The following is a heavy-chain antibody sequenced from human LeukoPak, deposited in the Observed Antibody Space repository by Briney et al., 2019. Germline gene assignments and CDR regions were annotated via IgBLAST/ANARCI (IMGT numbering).Heavy chain of an antibody. CDR1: GFTFDDYA. Sequence: GGSLRLSCAASGFTFDDYAMHWVRQAPGKGLEWVSGISWNSGSIGYADSVKGRFTISRDNSKNTLYLQMNSLRAEDTAVYYCAKRGAYDRFSLYYFDYWGQGTLVTVSS. V-gene: IGHV3-9*01. CDR3: AKRGAYDRFSLYYFDY. D-gene: IGHD3-22*01. J-gene: IGHJ4*02. CDR2: ISWNSGSI.